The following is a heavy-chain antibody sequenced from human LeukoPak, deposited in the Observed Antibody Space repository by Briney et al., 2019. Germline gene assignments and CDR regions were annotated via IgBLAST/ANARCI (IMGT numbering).Heavy chain of an antibody. CDR3: ARGGSASYYYYYYYMDV. V-gene: IGHV1-69*13. Sequence: AAVKVSCKASGFIFTKYGISWVRQAPGQGLEWMGGIIPIFGTANYAQKFQGRVTITADESTSTAYMELSSLRAEDTAVYYCARGGSASYYYYYYYMDVWGKGTTVTVSS. CDR1: GFIFTKYG. D-gene: IGHD2-15*01. J-gene: IGHJ6*03. CDR2: IIPIFGTA.